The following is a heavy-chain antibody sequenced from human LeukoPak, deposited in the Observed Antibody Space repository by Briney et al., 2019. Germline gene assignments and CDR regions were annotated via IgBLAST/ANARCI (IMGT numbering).Heavy chain of an antibody. V-gene: IGHV3-21*01. J-gene: IGHJ6*04. Sequence: GGSLRLSCAASGFTFSSYSMNWVRQAPGKGLEWVSSISSSSSYIYYADSVKGRFTISRDNAKNSQYLQMNSLRAEDTAVYYCARDLNYYGSGSYYIGGYYGMDVWGKGTTVTVSS. CDR2: ISSSSSYI. CDR1: GFTFSSYS. D-gene: IGHD3-10*01. CDR3: ARDLNYYGSGSYYIGGYYGMDV.